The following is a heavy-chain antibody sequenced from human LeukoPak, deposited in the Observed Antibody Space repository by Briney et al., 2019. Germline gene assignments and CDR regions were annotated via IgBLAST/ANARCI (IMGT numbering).Heavy chain of an antibody. CDR2: IYHSGST. D-gene: IGHD4-23*01. CDR1: GGSISSGGYS. J-gene: IGHJ4*02. CDR3: ASLTDYGGNLDY. Sequence: SQTLSLTCAVSGGSISSGGYSWSWIRQPPGKGLEWIGYIYHSGSTYYNPSLKSRVTISVDRSKNQFSLKLSSLTAADTAVYYCASLTDYGGNLDYWGQGTLVTVSS. V-gene: IGHV4-30-2*01.